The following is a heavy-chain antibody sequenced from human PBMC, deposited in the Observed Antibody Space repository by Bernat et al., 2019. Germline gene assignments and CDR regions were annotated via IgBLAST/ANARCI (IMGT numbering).Heavy chain of an antibody. V-gene: IGHV4-34*02. J-gene: IGHJ5*01. CDR1: GGSFSDYY. CDR2: INHSGSA. CDR3: ARGGGVVIASPSNWFDP. Sequence: QVQLQQWGAGLLKPSETLSLTCAVYGGSFSDYYWSWIRQPPGKGLEWIGEINHSGSANYNPSLKSRVTISVDTSKNQFSLRLTSVTAADTAVYYCARGGGVVIASPSNWFDPWGQGTLVTGSS. D-gene: IGHD2-21*01.